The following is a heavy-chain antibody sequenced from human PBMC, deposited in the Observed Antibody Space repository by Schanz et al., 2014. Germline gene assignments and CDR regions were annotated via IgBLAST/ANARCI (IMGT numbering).Heavy chain of an antibody. D-gene: IGHD3-22*01. V-gene: IGHV3-48*04. J-gene: IGHJ3*01. CDR2: ISGSSIHK. Sequence: EVQLLESGGGLVQPGGSLRLSCIGSGFTFSSYSFNWIRQAPGKGLEWVSHISGSSIHKNYADSVKGRFTITRDNAKNTLYLQMNSLRAEDTGVYYCARGREVVAKIFDVWGQGTMVTVSS. CDR3: ARGREVVAKIFDV. CDR1: GFTFSSYS.